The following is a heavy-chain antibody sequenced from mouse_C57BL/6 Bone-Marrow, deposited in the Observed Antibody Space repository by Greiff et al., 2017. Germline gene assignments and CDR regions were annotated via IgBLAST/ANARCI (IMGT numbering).Heavy chain of an antibody. J-gene: IGHJ3*01. V-gene: IGHV1-82*01. CDR3: AREDYGSSYGAY. CDR2: IYPGDGDT. D-gene: IGHD1-1*01. Sequence: VQLQQSGPELVKPGASVKISCKASGYAFSSSWMNWVKQRPGKGLEWIGRIYPGDGDTNYNGKFKGKATLTADKSSSTAYMQLSSLTSEDSAVYVCAREDYGSSYGAYWGQGTLVTVSA. CDR1: GYAFSSSW.